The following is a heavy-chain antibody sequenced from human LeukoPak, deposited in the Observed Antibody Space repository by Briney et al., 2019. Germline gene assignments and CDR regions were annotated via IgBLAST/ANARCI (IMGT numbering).Heavy chain of an antibody. CDR2: VYYSGST. Sequence: KPSETLSLTCTVSGGSISSGIYYWGWIRQPPGKGLEWIGSVYYSGSTYYNPSLKSRVTISVDTSKNQFSLKLSSVTAADTAVFYCARQPTYYYYYMDVWGKGTTVTVSS. CDR1: GGSISSGIYY. V-gene: IGHV4-39*01. J-gene: IGHJ6*03. CDR3: ARQPTYYYYYMDV.